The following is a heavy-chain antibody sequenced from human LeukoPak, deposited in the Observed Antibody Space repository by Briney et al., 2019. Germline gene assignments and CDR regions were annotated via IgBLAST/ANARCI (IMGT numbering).Heavy chain of an antibody. Sequence: GASVKVSCKASGYTFTGYYMHWVRQAPGQGLEWMGWINPNSGGTNYAQKFQGRVTMTRDTSISTAYMELSRLRSDDTAVYYCARVDSSGWYEFDPWGRGTLVTVSS. J-gene: IGHJ5*02. CDR3: ARVDSSGWYEFDP. D-gene: IGHD6-19*01. V-gene: IGHV1-2*02. CDR2: INPNSGGT. CDR1: GYTFTGYY.